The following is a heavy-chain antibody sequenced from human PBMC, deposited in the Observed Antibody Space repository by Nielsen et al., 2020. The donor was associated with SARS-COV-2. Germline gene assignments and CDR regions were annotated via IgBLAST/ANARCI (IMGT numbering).Heavy chain of an antibody. CDR2: IYPADSDT. D-gene: IGHD2-15*01. CDR3: ARRLEPYSPAAFDI. Sequence: GESLKISCQGSGYSFTSYWIAWVRQVPGKGLEWMGMIYPADSDTRYSPSFQGQATISGDRSSIAYLQWASLKASDTAMYYCARRLEPYSPAAFDIWGQGTIVT. CDR1: GYSFTSYW. J-gene: IGHJ3*02. V-gene: IGHV5-51*01.